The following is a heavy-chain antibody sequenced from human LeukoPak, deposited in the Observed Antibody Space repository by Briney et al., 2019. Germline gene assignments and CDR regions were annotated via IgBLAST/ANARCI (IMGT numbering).Heavy chain of an antibody. D-gene: IGHD2-21*01. J-gene: IGHJ4*02. Sequence: SEILSLTCTVSGGSISSYYWSWIRQPPGKGLEWIGYIYYSGSTNYNPSLKSRVTISVDTSKNQFSLKLSSVTAADTAVYYCARGPGISGDHIYPDYWGQGIQVTVSS. CDR2: IYYSGST. V-gene: IGHV4-59*01. CDR3: ARGPGISGDHIYPDY. CDR1: GGSISSYY.